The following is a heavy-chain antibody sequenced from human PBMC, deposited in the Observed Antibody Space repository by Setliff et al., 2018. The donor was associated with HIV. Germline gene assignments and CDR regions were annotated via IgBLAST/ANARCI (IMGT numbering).Heavy chain of an antibody. V-gene: IGHV3-64*02. Sequence: GGSLRLSCAASGFTFSSYAMHWVRQAPGKGLEYVSAISSNGGSTYYADSVKGRFTISRDNPKNTLYLQMGSLRAEDMAVYYCAREGYSSGWYYFDYWGQGTLVTVSS. CDR1: GFTFSSYA. CDR2: ISSNGGST. J-gene: IGHJ4*02. D-gene: IGHD6-19*01. CDR3: AREGYSSGWYYFDY.